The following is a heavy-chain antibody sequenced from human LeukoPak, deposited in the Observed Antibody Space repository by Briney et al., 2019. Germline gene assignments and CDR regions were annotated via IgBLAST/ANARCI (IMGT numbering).Heavy chain of an antibody. V-gene: IGHV4-4*07. J-gene: IGHJ3*02. Sequence: NPSETLSLTCTVSGGSISSYYWSWIRQPAGKGLEWIGRIYTSGSTNYHPSLKSRVTMSVDTSKNQFSLKLSSVTAADTAVYYCARERLNVLLWFGENDAFDIWGQGTMVTVSS. CDR3: ARERLNVLLWFGENDAFDI. CDR1: GGSISSYY. CDR2: IYTSGST. D-gene: IGHD3-10*01.